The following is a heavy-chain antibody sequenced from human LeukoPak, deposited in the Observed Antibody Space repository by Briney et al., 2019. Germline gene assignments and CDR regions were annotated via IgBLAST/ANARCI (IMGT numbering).Heavy chain of an antibody. D-gene: IGHD1-14*01. J-gene: IGHJ4*02. CDR1: GYTFTSYG. Sequence: GASVKVSCKASGYTFTSYGITWVRLAPGQGLEWMGWISAYNGNTNYAQMFQGRVIMTTDTSTNTAYMELRSLRSDDTAVYYCARDLPEPFDYWGQGTLVTVSS. CDR2: ISAYNGNT. V-gene: IGHV1-18*01. CDR3: ARDLPEPFDY.